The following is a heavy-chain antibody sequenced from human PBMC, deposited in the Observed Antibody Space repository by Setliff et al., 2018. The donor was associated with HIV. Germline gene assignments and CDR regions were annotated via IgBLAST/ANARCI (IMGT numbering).Heavy chain of an antibody. CDR2: ISDSRNPI. D-gene: IGHD7-27*01. J-gene: IGHJ4*02. Sequence: PGGSLRLSCVASGFSISDYSMNWVRQTPGKGLEWLSYISDSRNPIKYEDSVKGRFTISRDNVEKSVYLQMNRLRNEDTARYYCARDHYLGLDYWGQGSLVTVSS. CDR1: GFSISDYS. V-gene: IGHV3-48*02. CDR3: ARDHYLGLDY.